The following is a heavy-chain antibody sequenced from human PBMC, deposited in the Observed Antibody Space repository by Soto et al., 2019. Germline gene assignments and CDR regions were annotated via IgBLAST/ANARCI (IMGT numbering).Heavy chain of an antibody. CDR2: TRDKPNNYAA. Sequence: EGQLVQSGGGLVQPGGSLRLSCTASGFAFDDYYMDWVRQVPGKGLEWIGRTRDKPNNYAAEYVASVKGRFTISRDASKDSMYLQMNTVKTEDTAGYYCARDTGGSYDYGGQGALVIVSS. CDR3: ARDTGGSYDY. CDR1: GFAFDDYY. D-gene: IGHD1-26*01. V-gene: IGHV3-72*01. J-gene: IGHJ4*02.